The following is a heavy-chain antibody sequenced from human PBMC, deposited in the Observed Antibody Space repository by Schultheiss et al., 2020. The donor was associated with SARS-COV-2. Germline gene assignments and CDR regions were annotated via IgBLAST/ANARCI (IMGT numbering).Heavy chain of an antibody. CDR1: GGTFSSYA. J-gene: IGHJ5*02. CDR3: ARVGFTSIWGTYRPTWFDP. Sequence: ASVKVSCKASGGTFSSYAISWVRQAPGQGLEWMGWISAYNGNTNYAQKLQGRVTMTTDTSTSTVYMELRSLRSDDTAVYYCARVGFTSIWGTYRPTWFDPWGQGTLVTVSS. V-gene: IGHV1-18*01. D-gene: IGHD3-16*02. CDR2: ISAYNGNT.